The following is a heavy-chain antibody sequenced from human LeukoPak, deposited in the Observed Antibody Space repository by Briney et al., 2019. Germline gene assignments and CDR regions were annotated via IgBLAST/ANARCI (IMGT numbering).Heavy chain of an antibody. CDR2: IIPIFGTA. Sequence: ASVKVSCKASGGTFSSYAISWVRQAPGQGLEWMGGIIPIFGTANYAQKFQGRVTITTDESTSTAYMELSSLRSEDTAVYYCARDSPEGRTADVYYYYYMDVWGKGTTVTVSS. CDR3: ARDSPEGRTADVYYYYYMDV. J-gene: IGHJ6*03. D-gene: IGHD1-14*01. CDR1: GGTFSSYA. V-gene: IGHV1-69*05.